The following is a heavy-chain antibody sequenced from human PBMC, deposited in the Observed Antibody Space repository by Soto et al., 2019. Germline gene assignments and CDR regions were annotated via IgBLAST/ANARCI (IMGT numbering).Heavy chain of an antibody. CDR3: AKDLVVAARAVFDY. CDR2: LSGSGITT. J-gene: IGHJ4*02. Sequence: VQLLESGGGLVQPGGSLRLSCAASGFTFSSYAMSWVRQAPGKGLEWVSGLSGSGITTYYADSVKGRFTISRDNSKNTLYLQMNSLRAEDTAVYYCAKDLVVAARAVFDYWGQGTLVTVSS. CDR1: GFTFSSYA. D-gene: IGHD2-15*01. V-gene: IGHV3-23*01.